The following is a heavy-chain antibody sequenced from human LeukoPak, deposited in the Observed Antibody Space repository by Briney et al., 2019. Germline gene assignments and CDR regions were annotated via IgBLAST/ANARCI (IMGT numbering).Heavy chain of an antibody. J-gene: IGHJ6*02. CDR1: GFTFSSYA. CDR3: AKDPTSSGSYSFYYYYGMDV. V-gene: IGHV3-23*01. CDR2: ISGSGGST. Sequence: GGSLRLSCAASGFTFSSYAMSWVRQAPGKGLEWVSAISGSGGSTYYADSVKGRFTISRDNSKNPLYLQMNSLRAEDTAVYYCAKDPTSSGSYSFYYYYGMDVWGQGTTVTVSS. D-gene: IGHD3-10*01.